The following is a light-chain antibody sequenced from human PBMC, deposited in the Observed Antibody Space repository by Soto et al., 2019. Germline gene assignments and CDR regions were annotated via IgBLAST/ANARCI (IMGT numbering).Light chain of an antibody. V-gene: IGKV3-15*01. CDR1: QSFTSN. J-gene: IGKJ1*01. CDR3: QQYNNWPPAWT. Sequence: EIVMMQSPATLSVSPGERATLSCRASQSFTSNLAWYQQKPGQAPRLLIYGASTRATGIPARFSGSGSGTEFTLTISSLQSEDFAVYYCQQYNNWPPAWTFGQGTKVEIK. CDR2: GAS.